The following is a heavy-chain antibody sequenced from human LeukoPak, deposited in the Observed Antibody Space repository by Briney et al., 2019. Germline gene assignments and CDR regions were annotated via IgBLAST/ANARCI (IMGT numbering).Heavy chain of an antibody. D-gene: IGHD6-19*01. CDR1: GFTFSDYY. CDR3: ARDRGAVTDVFDY. CDR2: IRSSGTTI. Sequence: GGSLRLSCVASGFTFSDYYMSWIRQAPGKGLEWVSYIRSSGTTIHYADSVKGRFTISRDNAKNSLYLQMNSLRAEDTAVYYCARDRGAVTDVFDYWGRGTLVTVS. V-gene: IGHV3-11*04. J-gene: IGHJ4*02.